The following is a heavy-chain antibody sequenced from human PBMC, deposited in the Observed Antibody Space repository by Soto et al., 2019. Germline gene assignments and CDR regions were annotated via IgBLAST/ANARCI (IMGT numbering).Heavy chain of an antibody. CDR1: GFSFSDYY. CDR3: ARDLDSARVPGVYSLDY. Sequence: QVQLVESGEGLVKPGWSLRLSCAASGFSFSDYYMTWIRQAPGKGLEWVSYIGTSHSDTRYADSVKGRFTISRDNAKNSLYLQMNSMRAVDTAVYYCARDLDSARVPGVYSLDYWGQGTLVSVSS. J-gene: IGHJ4*02. D-gene: IGHD1-26*01. V-gene: IGHV3-11*06. CDR2: IGTSHSDT.